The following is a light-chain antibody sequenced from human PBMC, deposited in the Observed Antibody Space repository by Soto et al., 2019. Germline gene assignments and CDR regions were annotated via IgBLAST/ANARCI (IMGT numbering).Light chain of an antibody. CDR1: SSDVGGYNY. CDR2: DVT. Sequence: QSVLTRPASVSGSPGQSITISCTGTSSDVGGYNYVSWYQQHPGKAPKLVIYDVTNRPSGVSNRFSGSKSGNTAPLTISGLQAEDEADYYCSSYTSSSTYVFGTGTKVTVL. J-gene: IGLJ1*01. CDR3: SSYTSSSTYV. V-gene: IGLV2-14*01.